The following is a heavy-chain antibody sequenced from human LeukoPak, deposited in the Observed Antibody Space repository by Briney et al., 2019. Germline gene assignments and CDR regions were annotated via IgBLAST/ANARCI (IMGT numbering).Heavy chain of an antibody. Sequence: GGSLRLSCRVSGFSVSSNYMSWVRQAPGKGLEWVSSLYSGSHIFYADSVKGRFTISRDNSKNTLYLQMNSLRAEDTAVYYCAKDRLIGSSGAFDYWGQGTLVTVSS. CDR1: GFSVSSNY. J-gene: IGHJ4*02. CDR3: AKDRLIGSSGAFDY. CDR2: LYSGSHI. D-gene: IGHD6-13*01. V-gene: IGHV3-53*05.